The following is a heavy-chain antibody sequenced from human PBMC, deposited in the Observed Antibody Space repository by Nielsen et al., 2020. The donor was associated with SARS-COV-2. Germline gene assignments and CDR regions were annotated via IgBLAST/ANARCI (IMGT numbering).Heavy chain of an antibody. CDR2: IWYDGSNK. D-gene: IGHD3-22*01. J-gene: IGHJ4*02. CDR1: GFTFSSYG. V-gene: IGHV3-33*01. CDR3: ARDLGDSSGYSGHPSH. Sequence: GESLKISCAASGFTFSSYGMHWVRQAPGKGLEWVAVIWYDGSNKYYADSVKGRFTISRDNSKNTLYLQMNSLRAEDTAVYYCARDLGDSSGYSGHPSHWGQGTLVTVSS.